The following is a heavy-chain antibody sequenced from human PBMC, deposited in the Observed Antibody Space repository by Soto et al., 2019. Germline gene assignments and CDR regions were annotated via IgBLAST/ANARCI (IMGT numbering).Heavy chain of an antibody. Sequence: PGGSLRLSCAASGFTFSSYAMHWVRQAPGKGLEWVAVISYDGSNKYYADSVKGRFTISRDNSKNTLYLQMNSLRAEDTAVYYCVKAPPGVVVISHVPRGNWFDPWGQGTLVTVSS. J-gene: IGHJ5*02. D-gene: IGHD3-22*01. CDR1: GFTFSSYA. CDR3: VKAPPGVVVISHVPRGNWFDP. V-gene: IGHV3-30-3*01. CDR2: ISYDGSNK.